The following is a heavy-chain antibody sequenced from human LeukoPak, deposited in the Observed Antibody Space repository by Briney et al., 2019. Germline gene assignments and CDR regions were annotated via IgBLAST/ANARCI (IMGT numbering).Heavy chain of an antibody. J-gene: IGHJ4*02. CDR2: IIPIFGTT. V-gene: IGHV1-69*05. D-gene: IGHD3-22*01. Sequence: SVKVSCKASGGTFSSHGFSWVRQAPGQGLEWMGGIIPIFGTTNYAQKFQGRVTITTDESTSTGYMELSSLRSEDTAVYYCARRWPHSGGYYLFDYWGQGTLVTVSS. CDR3: ARRWPHSGGYYLFDY. CDR1: GGTFSSHG.